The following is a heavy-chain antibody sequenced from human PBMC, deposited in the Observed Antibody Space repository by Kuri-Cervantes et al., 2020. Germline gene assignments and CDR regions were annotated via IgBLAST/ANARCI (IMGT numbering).Heavy chain of an antibody. D-gene: IGHD5-18*01. CDR1: GFTFSDYY. J-gene: IGHJ4*02. CDR3: AREGVSVTATHQGYFDY. CDR2: ISSSGRTI. Sequence: GGSLRLSCAASGFTFSDYYMTWIRQAPGKGLEWVSYISSSGRTIYYADFVKGRFTISRDNAKNSLYLQMNSLRAEDTAVYYCAREGVSVTATHQGYFDYWGQGTLVTVSS. V-gene: IGHV3-11*04.